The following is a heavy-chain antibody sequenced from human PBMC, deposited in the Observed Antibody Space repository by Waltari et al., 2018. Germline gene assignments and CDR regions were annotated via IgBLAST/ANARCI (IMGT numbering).Heavy chain of an antibody. CDR3: ATGVAEGTGSVPDYYYMDV. V-gene: IGHV3-15*01. D-gene: IGHD2-8*02. CDR2: FKRRTAGGTT. J-gene: IGHJ6*03. CDR1: GFNFADAW. Sequence: EVQLVESGGGAVKPGGSLRLSCAASGFNFADAWMTWVRQAPGKGLEWVGRFKRRTAGGTTDYAAPVQGRFTISTDDSKKLLFLQMSSLRAEDTAVYYCATGVAEGTGSVPDYYYMDVWGKGTTVVVSS.